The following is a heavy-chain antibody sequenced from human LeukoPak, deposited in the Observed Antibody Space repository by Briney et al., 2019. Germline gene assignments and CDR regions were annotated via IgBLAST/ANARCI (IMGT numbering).Heavy chain of an antibody. CDR3: ARVEYSSGWLDFDY. Sequence: PSQTLSLTCTVSGGSISSGDYYWSWIRQPPGKGLEWIGYIYYSGSTYYNPSLKSRVTISVDTSKNQFSLKLSSVTAADTAVYYCARVEYSSGWLDFDYWGPGTLITVSS. CDR2: IYYSGST. D-gene: IGHD6-19*01. V-gene: IGHV4-30-4*08. J-gene: IGHJ4*02. CDR1: GGSISSGDYY.